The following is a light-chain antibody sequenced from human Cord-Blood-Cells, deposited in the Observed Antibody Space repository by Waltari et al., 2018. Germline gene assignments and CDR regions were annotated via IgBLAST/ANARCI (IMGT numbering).Light chain of an antibody. CDR3: QQYNNWPPLT. Sequence: EMVMTQSPATLSVAQGERATLSCRASQSVSSNLAWYQQKPGQAPRLLISGASTRATGIPARFSGSGSGTEFTLTISSLQSEDFAVDYCQQYNNWPPLTFGGGTKVEIK. CDR2: GAS. J-gene: IGKJ4*01. CDR1: QSVSSN. V-gene: IGKV3-15*01.